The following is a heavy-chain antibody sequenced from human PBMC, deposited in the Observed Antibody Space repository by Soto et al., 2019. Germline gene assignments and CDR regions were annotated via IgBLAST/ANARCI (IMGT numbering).Heavy chain of an antibody. CDR1: GYTFTSYG. V-gene: IGHV1-69*13. D-gene: IGHD6-13*01. Sequence: GASVKVSCKASGYTFTSYGISSVRQAPGQGLEWMGGIIPIFGTANYAQKFQGRVTITADESTSTAYMELSSLRSEDTAVYYCARVVAAAGTRWFDPWGQGTLVTVSS. CDR2: IIPIFGTA. CDR3: ARVVAAAGTRWFDP. J-gene: IGHJ5*02.